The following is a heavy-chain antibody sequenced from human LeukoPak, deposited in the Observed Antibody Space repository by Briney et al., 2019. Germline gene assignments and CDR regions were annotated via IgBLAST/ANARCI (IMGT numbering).Heavy chain of an antibody. Sequence: GGSLRLSCAASGFTFSTHTMSWVRQAPGKGLEWVSAISGGSDCTYYADSVKGRFTISRDNSKNTVYLQMSSLRAEDTAVYFCAKPLRPTTSYFDYWGQGTLVTVSS. CDR3: AKPLRPTTSYFDY. J-gene: IGHJ4*02. CDR1: GFTFSTHT. CDR2: ISGGSDCT. V-gene: IGHV3-23*01. D-gene: IGHD1-26*01.